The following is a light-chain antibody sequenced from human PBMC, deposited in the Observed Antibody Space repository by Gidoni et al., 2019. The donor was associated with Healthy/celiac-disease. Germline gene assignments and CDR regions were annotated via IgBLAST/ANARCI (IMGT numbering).Light chain of an antibody. CDR1: NIGSKS. V-gene: IGLV3-21*04. Sequence: YVLTEPPSVSVAPGKTARITCGGNNIGSKSVHWYQQKPGQAPVLVIYYDSDRPSGIPERFSGSNSGNTATLTISRVEAGDEADYYCQVWDSSSDLVVFGGGTKLTVL. CDR2: YDS. CDR3: QVWDSSSDLVV. J-gene: IGLJ2*01.